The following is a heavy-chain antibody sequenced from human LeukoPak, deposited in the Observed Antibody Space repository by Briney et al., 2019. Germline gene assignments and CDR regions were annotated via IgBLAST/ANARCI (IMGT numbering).Heavy chain of an antibody. CDR2: IKQDGSEK. CDR1: GFTFSSYW. CDR3: GVVPDYYYGMDV. V-gene: IGHV3-7*01. Sequence: GGSLRLSCAASGFTFSSYWMSWVRQAPGKGLEWVANIKQDGSEKYYVDSVKGRFTISRDNAKNSLYLQVNSLRAEDTAVYYCGVVPDYYYGMDVWGQGTTVTVSS. D-gene: IGHD3-3*01. J-gene: IGHJ6*02.